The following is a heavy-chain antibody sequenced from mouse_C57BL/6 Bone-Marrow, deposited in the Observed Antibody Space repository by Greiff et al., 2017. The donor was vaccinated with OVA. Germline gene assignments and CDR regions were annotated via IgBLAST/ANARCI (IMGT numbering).Heavy chain of an antibody. CDR3: ARRIFDDGSSFCAMDY. J-gene: IGHJ4*01. V-gene: IGHV5-15*01. CDR1: GFTFSDYG. D-gene: IGHD1-1*01. CDR2: ISNLAYSI. Sequence: EVKLMESGGGLVQPGGSLKLSCAASGFTFSDYGMAWVRQAPRKGPEWVAFISNLAYSIYYADTVTGRFTISRENAKNTLYLEMSSLRSEDTDMYYCARRIFDDGSSFCAMDYWGQGTSVTVSS.